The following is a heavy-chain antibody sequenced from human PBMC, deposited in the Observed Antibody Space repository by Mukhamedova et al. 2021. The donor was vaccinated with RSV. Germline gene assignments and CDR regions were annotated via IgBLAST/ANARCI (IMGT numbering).Heavy chain of an antibody. CDR2: ISSSSSYI. J-gene: IGHJ6*02. D-gene: IGHD6-13*01. V-gene: IGHV3-21*01. CDR3: ARDSYSRSWYPVWVRYYYYGMDV. Sequence: VSSISSSSSYIYYADSVKGRFTISRDNAKNSLYLQMNSLRAEDTAVYYCARDSYSRSWYPVWVRYYYYGMDVWGQGTTVTVSS.